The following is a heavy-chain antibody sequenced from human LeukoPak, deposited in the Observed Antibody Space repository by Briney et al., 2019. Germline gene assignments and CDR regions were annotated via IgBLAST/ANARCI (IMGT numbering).Heavy chain of an antibody. D-gene: IGHD6-19*01. CDR1: GFTFSSYW. Sequence: GGSLRLSCAASGFTFSSYWMNWARQAPGKGLEWVAVIWNDGSNKYYADSVKGRFTISRDNYKSMLYLQMDSLRDEDTALYYCARDYIAVAVADHPGGNWFDLRGQGALVTVSS. CDR3: ARDYIAVAVADHPGGNWFDL. V-gene: IGHV3-33*08. J-gene: IGHJ5*02. CDR2: IWNDGSNK.